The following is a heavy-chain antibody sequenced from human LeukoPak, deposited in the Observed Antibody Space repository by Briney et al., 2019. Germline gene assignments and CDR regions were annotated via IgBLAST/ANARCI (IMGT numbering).Heavy chain of an antibody. Sequence: PGGSLRLSCAASGFTFSSYAMSWVRQAPGKGLEWVSAISGSGGSTYYAGSVKGRFTISRDNSKNTLYLQMNSLRAEDTAVYYCAKSYGSGSLNRWFDPWGQGTLVTVSS. CDR3: AKSYGSGSLNRWFDP. CDR1: GFTFSSYA. D-gene: IGHD3-10*01. J-gene: IGHJ5*02. V-gene: IGHV3-23*01. CDR2: ISGSGGST.